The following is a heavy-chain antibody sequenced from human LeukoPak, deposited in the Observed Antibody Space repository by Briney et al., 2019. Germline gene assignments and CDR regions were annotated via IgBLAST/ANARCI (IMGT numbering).Heavy chain of an antibody. CDR3: AIGKYYFDY. Sequence: GGSLRLSCAASGFTFSSYWMNWVRQTPGKGLEWVAKIKQDGSEKDYADSMKGRFTISRDNAMNSLYLQMNSLRAEDTAVYYCAIGKYYFDYWGQGILVTVSS. D-gene: IGHD1-1*01. CDR2: IKQDGSEK. J-gene: IGHJ4*02. CDR1: GFTFSSYW. V-gene: IGHV3-7*01.